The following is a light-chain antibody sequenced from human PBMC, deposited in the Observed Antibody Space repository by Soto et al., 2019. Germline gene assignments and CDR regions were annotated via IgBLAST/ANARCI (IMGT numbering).Light chain of an antibody. CDR2: GAS. CDR1: QSVSSN. J-gene: IGKJ5*01. V-gene: IGKV3-15*01. CDR3: QQLNSYPIT. Sequence: EIFMAQSRGSLSVSAVEIAILSRIASQSVSSNLAWYQQKPGQAPRLLIYGASTRATGIPARFSGSGSGTEFTLTISSLQSEDFATYYCQQLNSYPITFGQGTRLEIK.